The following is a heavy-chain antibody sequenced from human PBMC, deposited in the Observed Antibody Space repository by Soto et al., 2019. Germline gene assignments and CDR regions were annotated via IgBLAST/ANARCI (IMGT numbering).Heavy chain of an antibody. CDR3: AIIFSLRRYYYDSSGSINGGNDAFDI. V-gene: IGHV1-69*02. CDR1: GGTFSSYT. CDR2: IIPILGIA. Sequence: SVKVSCKASGGTFSSYTISWVRQAPGQGLEWMGRIIPILGIANYAQKFQGRVTITADKSTSTAYMELSSLRSEDTAVYYCAIIFSLRRYYYDSSGSINGGNDAFDIWGQGTMVTVSS. D-gene: IGHD3-22*01. J-gene: IGHJ3*02.